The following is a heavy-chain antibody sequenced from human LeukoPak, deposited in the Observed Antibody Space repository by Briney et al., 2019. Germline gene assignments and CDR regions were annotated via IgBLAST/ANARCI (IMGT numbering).Heavy chain of an antibody. CDR3: AREAGTTGRLYYYYYYMDV. CDR1: GFTFSDYY. V-gene: IGHV3-11*04. CDR2: ISSSGSTI. Sequence: GGSLRLSCAASGFTFSDYYMSWIRQAPGKGLEWVSYISSSGSTIYYADSVKGRFTISRDNAKNSLYLQMNSLRAEDTAVYYCAREAGTTGRLYYYYYYMDVWGKGTTVTVSS. J-gene: IGHJ6*03. D-gene: IGHD3-10*01.